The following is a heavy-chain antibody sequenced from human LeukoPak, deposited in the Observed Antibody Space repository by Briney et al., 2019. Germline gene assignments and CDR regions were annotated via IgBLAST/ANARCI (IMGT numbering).Heavy chain of an antibody. D-gene: IGHD3-9*01. CDR2: INPNSGGT. CDR1: GYTFTGYY. V-gene: IGHV1-2*02. Sequence: ASVKVSCKASGYTFTGYYMHWVRQAPGQGLEWMGWINPNSGGTNYAQKFQGRVTMTRDTSISTAYMELSRLRSDDTAVYYCARGNYDILTGLLNFDYWGQGTLVTVSS. CDR3: ARGNYDILTGLLNFDY. J-gene: IGHJ4*02.